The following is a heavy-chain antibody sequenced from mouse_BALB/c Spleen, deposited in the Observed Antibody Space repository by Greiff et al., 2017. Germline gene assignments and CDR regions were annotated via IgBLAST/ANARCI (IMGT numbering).Heavy chain of an antibody. CDR3: ARGGYYGNYAWFAY. Sequence: EVKLMESGGGLVKLGGSLKLSCAASGFTFSSYYMSWVRQTPEKRLELVAAINSNGGSTYYPDTVKGRFTISRDNAKNTLYLQMSSLKSEDTALYYCARGGYYGNYAWFAYWGQGTLVTVSA. J-gene: IGHJ3*01. CDR2: INSNGGST. D-gene: IGHD2-1*01. CDR1: GFTFSSYY. V-gene: IGHV5-6-2*01.